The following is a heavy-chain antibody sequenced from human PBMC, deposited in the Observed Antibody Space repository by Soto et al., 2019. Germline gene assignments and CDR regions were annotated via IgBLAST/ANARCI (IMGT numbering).Heavy chain of an antibody. CDR1: GGSVSSGGYS. CDR3: ARAGLRGVALDY. D-gene: IGHD3-10*01. CDR2: IHHNGGT. V-gene: IGHV4-30-2*01. Sequence: QLQLQESGSGLVKPSQTLSLTCAVSGGSVSSGGYSWNWIRQPPGKGLEWIAYIHHNGGTAYNPSLKSRVTISVDKSRNQFSLKLTSVTAADTAVYYCARAGLRGVALDYWCQGTLVTVAS. J-gene: IGHJ4*02.